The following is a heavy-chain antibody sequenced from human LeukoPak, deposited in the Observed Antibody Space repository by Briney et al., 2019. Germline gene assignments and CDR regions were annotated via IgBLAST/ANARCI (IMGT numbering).Heavy chain of an antibody. CDR3: ARGIEGTGIGEDFDY. Sequence: ASVTVSCTASVYTFTDYYMHWVRQAPGQGVEWMGWINPNSGGTNYAQKFQGRVTMTRDTSINTAYMDLSSLRSDDTAVYSCARGIEGTGIGEDFDYWGQGTLVTVSS. CDR2: INPNSGGT. V-gene: IGHV1-2*02. CDR1: VYTFTDYY. D-gene: IGHD6-19*01. J-gene: IGHJ4*02.